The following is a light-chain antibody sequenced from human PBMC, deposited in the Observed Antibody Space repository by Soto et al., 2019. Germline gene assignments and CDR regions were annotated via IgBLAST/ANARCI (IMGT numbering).Light chain of an antibody. V-gene: IGLV1-36*01. CDR2: YDD. Sequence: QSVLTQPPSVSEGPGQRVTISCSGSTSNIGKNTVNWYQQLPGEAPKLFIYYDDLLASGVSDRISGSKSGTSASLAISGLQSEDEADYYCGAWDDSLNGWVFGGGTKVTVL. CDR1: TSNIGKNT. CDR3: GAWDDSLNGWV. J-gene: IGLJ3*02.